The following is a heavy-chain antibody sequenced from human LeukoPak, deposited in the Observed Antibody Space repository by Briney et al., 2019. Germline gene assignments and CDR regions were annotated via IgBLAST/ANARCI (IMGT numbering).Heavy chain of an antibody. CDR3: AIRYSDY. CDR2: IKHDASEK. V-gene: IGHV3-7*01. Sequence: PGGSLRLSCAASGFTFGSYWMSWVRQAPGKGLEWVANIKHDASEKYYLDSVKGRFTISRDNAKNSLYLQMNGLRAEDTAVYYCAIRYSDYWGQGTLVTVSS. D-gene: IGHD3-9*01. J-gene: IGHJ4*02. CDR1: GFTFGSYW.